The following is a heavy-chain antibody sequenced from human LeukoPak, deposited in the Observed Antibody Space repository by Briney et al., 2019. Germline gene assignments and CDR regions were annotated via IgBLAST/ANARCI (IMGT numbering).Heavy chain of an antibody. V-gene: IGHV4-59*01. CDR2: IYYSGST. CDR3: AREGYSYGPFDY. D-gene: IGHD5-18*01. Sequence: SETLSLTCTVSGGSISSYYWSWIRQPPGKGLEWIGYIYYSGSTNYNPPLKSRVTISVDTSKNQFSLKLSSVTAADTAVYYCAREGYSYGPFDYWGQGTLVTVSS. J-gene: IGHJ4*02. CDR1: GGSISSYY.